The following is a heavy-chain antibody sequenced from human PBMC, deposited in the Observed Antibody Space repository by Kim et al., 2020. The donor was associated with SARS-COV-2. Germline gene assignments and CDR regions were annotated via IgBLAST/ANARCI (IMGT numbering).Heavy chain of an antibody. D-gene: IGHD3-10*01. CDR3: AKGYYYDSASYVGLVDH. CDR1: GFTFNTYA. CDR2: ISGSGHST. V-gene: IGHV3-23*01. Sequence: GGSLRLSCEASGFTFNTYAMNWVRQAPGKGLEWVSAISGSGHSTYYADSVEGRFSISRHNTRNTLYLQMSSLRVEDTAIYFCAKGYYYDSASYVGLVDHWGQGTLVTVSS. J-gene: IGHJ4*02.